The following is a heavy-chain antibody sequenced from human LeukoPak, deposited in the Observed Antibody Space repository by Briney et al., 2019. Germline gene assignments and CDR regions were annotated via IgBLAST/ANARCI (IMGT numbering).Heavy chain of an antibody. Sequence: PGRSLRLSCAASGFTFSNYGMHWVRQAAGKGLEWVAGISYDESDKYYADSVKGRFTIARDNSKNTLYLQMNSLRPEDTAVYYCAKGVVAATNAAYYGMDVWGQGTTVTVSS. D-gene: IGHD2-15*01. J-gene: IGHJ6*02. CDR2: ISYDESDK. CDR3: AKGVVAATNAAYYGMDV. V-gene: IGHV3-30*18. CDR1: GFTFSNYG.